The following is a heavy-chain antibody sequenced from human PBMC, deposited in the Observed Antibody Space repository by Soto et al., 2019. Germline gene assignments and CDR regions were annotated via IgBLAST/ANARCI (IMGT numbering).Heavy chain of an antibody. CDR2: ISYDGSNK. CDR3: AKDDDGWYDY. CDR1: GFTFSSYG. D-gene: IGHD6-19*01. V-gene: IGHV3-30*18. Sequence: QVQLVESGGGVVQPGRSLRLSCAASGFTFSSYGMHWVRQAPGKGLEWVAVISYDGSNKYYADSVKGRFTISRDNSKNMLYLQMNSLRAEDTAVYYCAKDDDGWYDYWGQGTLVTVSS. J-gene: IGHJ4*02.